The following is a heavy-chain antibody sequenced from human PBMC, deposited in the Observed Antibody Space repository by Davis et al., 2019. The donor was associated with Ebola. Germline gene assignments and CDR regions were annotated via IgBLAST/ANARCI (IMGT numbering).Heavy chain of an antibody. CDR2: ISSSGSTI. CDR3: ARDKYDFWSGYYYYYYGMDV. V-gene: IGHV3-48*03. CDR1: GFTFSSYE. J-gene: IGHJ6*02. D-gene: IGHD3-3*01. Sequence: GGSLRLSCAASGFTFSSYEMNWVRQAPGKGLEWVSYISSSGSTIYYADSVKGRFTISRDNAKNSLYLQMNSLRAEDTAVYYCARDKYDFWSGYYYYYYGMDVWGQGTTVTVSS.